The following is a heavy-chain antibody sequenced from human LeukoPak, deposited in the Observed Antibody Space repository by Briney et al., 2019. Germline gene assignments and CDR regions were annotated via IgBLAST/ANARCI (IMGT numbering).Heavy chain of an antibody. D-gene: IGHD3-16*01. CDR1: GGSISSYY. Sequence: PSETLSLTCTVSGGSISSYYWSWIRQPPGKGLEWIGYIYYSGSTNYNPSLKSRVTISVDTSKNQFSLKLSSVTAADTAVYYCARGRDMRPFDYWGQGTLVTVSS. V-gene: IGHV4-59*08. CDR2: IYYSGST. J-gene: IGHJ4*02. CDR3: ARGRDMRPFDY.